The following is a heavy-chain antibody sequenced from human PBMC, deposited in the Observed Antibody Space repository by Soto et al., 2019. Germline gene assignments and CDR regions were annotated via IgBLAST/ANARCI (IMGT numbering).Heavy chain of an antibody. D-gene: IGHD2-2*01. J-gene: IGHJ6*03. Sequence: GGSLRLSCAASGFTFSNAWMSWVRQAPGKGLEWVGRIKSKTDGGTTEYAAPGKGRFTISRDDSKNTLYLQMNSLKTEDTAVYYCTTEDIVVVPAAMLVKGDYYYYMDVWGKGTTVTVSS. CDR3: TTEDIVVVPAAMLVKGDYYYYMDV. CDR1: GFTFSNAW. V-gene: IGHV3-15*01. CDR2: IKSKTDGGTT.